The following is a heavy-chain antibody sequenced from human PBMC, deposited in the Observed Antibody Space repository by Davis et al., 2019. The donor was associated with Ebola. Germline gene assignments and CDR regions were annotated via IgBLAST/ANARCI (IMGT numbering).Heavy chain of an antibody. CDR1: GGSISSSSYY. CDR2: IYYSGST. Sequence: SETLSLTCTVSGGSISSSSYYWGWIRQPPGKGLEWIGSIYYSGSTYYNPSLKSRVTISVDTSKNPFSLKLSSVTAADTAVYYCARGNLYDSSGYYYPNWFDPWGQGTLVTVSS. CDR3: ARGNLYDSSGYYYPNWFDP. J-gene: IGHJ5*02. V-gene: IGHV4-39*01. D-gene: IGHD3-22*01.